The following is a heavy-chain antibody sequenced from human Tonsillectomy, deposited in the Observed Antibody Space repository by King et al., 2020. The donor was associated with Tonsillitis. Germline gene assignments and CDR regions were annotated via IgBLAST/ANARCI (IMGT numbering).Heavy chain of an antibody. V-gene: IGHV1-46*01. Sequence: VQLVESGAEVKKPGASVKVSCKASGYTFTNYYMHWVRQAPGQGLEWMGIINPSGGGTSYAPKFQGRVTMTRDTSTSTVYMELSSLRSEDTAVYYWARGHLDTAMGTFDSGGQGTLVTVSS. CDR2: INPSGGGT. CDR3: ARGHLDTAMGTFDS. J-gene: IGHJ4*02. CDR1: GYTFTNYY. D-gene: IGHD5-18*01.